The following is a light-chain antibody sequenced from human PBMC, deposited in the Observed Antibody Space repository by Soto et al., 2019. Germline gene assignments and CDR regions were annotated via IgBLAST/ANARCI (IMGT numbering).Light chain of an antibody. Sequence: AIQLTQSPSSLSASVGDRVTVTCRASQGIGRSLAWYQQKPGKTPKLLISDASNLQSGVPSRFSGSGSGTDFTLTISSLQPEDFATYYCQQFHNYPHTFGQGTKVDIK. J-gene: IGKJ1*01. CDR2: DAS. V-gene: IGKV1D-13*01. CDR1: QGIGRS. CDR3: QQFHNYPHT.